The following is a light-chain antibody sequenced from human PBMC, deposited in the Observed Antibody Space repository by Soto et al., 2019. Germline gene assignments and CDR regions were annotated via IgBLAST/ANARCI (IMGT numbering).Light chain of an antibody. CDR3: SSYTSSSPYV. J-gene: IGLJ1*01. Sequence: QSVLTQPPSASGTPGQRVTISCSGSSSNVGLQTVCWFQHLPGTAPRLMIYEVSNRPSGVSNRFSGSKSGNTASLTISGLQAEDEADYYCSSYTSSSPYVFGTGTKVTVL. V-gene: IGLV2-14*01. CDR2: EVS. CDR1: SSNVGLQT.